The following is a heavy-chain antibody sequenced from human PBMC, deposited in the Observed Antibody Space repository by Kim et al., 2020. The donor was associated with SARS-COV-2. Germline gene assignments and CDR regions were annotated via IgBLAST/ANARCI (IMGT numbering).Heavy chain of an antibody. V-gene: IGHV3-23*01. CDR3: AKASISGVVVAADYYYYGMDV. CDR1: GFTFSSYA. CDR2: ISGSGGST. Sequence: GGSLRLSCAASGFTFSSYAMSWVRQAPGKGLEWVSAISGSGGSTYYADSVKGRFTISRDNSKNTLYLQMNSLRAEDTAVYYCAKASISGVVVAADYYYYGMDVWGQGTTVTVSS. D-gene: IGHD2-15*01. J-gene: IGHJ6*02.